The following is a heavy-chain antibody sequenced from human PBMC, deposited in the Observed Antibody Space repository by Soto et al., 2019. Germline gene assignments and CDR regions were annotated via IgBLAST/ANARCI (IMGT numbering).Heavy chain of an antibody. J-gene: IGHJ6*02. V-gene: IGHV1-69*01. Sequence: QVQLVQSGAEVKKPGSSVKVSCKASGGTFSSYAISWVRQAPGQGLEWMGGIIPISETTNYAQKFQGRVTITADESKITAYMELRSLRSEDTAVYYCARSQGSSTSLEIYYYYDYGMDVWGHGTTVTVSS. CDR1: GGTFSSYA. D-gene: IGHD2-2*01. CDR2: IIPISETT. CDR3: ARSQGSSTSLEIYYYYDYGMDV.